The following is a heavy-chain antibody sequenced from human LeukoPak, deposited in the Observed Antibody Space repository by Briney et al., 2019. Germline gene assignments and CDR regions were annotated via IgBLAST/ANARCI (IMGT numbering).Heavy chain of an antibody. Sequence: SETLSLTYADSGVSISSSEWWIWVRQPPGQGLEWIGEIHRDGRTRYNPSLKSRVTMSMDYSKNQFSLSVTSVTAADTAIYYCGKTDIYFNPIDYWGPGSLVTVSS. J-gene: IGHJ4*02. CDR3: GKTDIYFNPIDY. CDR2: IHRDGRT. D-gene: IGHD3-9*01. V-gene: IGHV4-4*02. CDR1: GVSISSSEW.